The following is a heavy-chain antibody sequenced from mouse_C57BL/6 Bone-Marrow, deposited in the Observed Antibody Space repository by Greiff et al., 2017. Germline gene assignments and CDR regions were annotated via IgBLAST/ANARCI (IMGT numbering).Heavy chain of an antibody. CDR2: IYIGNGYT. V-gene: IGHV1-58*01. CDR3: ARRTSTTVVAHWYFDV. CDR1: GYTFTSYG. D-gene: IGHD1-1*01. Sequence: VQLKESGAELVRPGSSVKMSCKTSGYTFTSYGINWVKQRPGQGLEWIGYIYIGNGYTEYNEKFKGKATLTSDTSSSTAYMQLSSLTSEDSAIYFCARRTSTTVVAHWYFDVGGTGTTVTVSS. J-gene: IGHJ1*03.